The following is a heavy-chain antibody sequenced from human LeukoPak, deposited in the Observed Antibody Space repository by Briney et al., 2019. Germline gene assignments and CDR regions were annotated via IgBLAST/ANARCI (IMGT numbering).Heavy chain of an antibody. V-gene: IGHV4-39*01. CDR3: ARHAQERRALVGAIDY. CDR2: IYYSGST. Sequence: SETLSLTCTVSGGSISSSSYYWGWIRQPPGKGLEWIGSIYYSGSTYYNPSLKSRVTISVDTSKNQFSLKLSSVTAADTAVYYCARHAQERRALVGAIDYWGQGTLLTVSS. J-gene: IGHJ4*02. D-gene: IGHD1-26*01. CDR1: GGSISSSSYY.